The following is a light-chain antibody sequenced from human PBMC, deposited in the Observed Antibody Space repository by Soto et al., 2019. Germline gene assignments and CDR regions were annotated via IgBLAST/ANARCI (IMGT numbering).Light chain of an antibody. J-gene: IGKJ1*01. Sequence: DIQMTQSPSSVSASVGDRVTITCRASQGISIWLAWYQQKPGKAPKLLIYAASSLQSGVPSRFSGSGSGKKFPLTTSSLQPDDFATYYCQQYNSYSGPSGQGPKVDIK. V-gene: IGKV1D-16*01. CDR2: AAS. CDR3: QQYNSYSGP. CDR1: QGISIW.